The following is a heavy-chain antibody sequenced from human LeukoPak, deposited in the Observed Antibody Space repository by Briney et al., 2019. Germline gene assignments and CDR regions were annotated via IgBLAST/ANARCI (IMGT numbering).Heavy chain of an antibody. V-gene: IGHV1-2*02. CDR1: KYTFTGYY. Sequence: ASVKVSCKASKYTFTGYYMHWVRQAPGQGLEWMGWINPNSGGTDYAQKFQGRVTMTRDTSINTAYMELSRLRSDDTAVYYCATAPSVGTMVRGLMGYWGQGTLVTVSS. CDR2: INPNSGGT. CDR3: ATAPSVGTMVRGLMGY. J-gene: IGHJ4*02. D-gene: IGHD3-10*01.